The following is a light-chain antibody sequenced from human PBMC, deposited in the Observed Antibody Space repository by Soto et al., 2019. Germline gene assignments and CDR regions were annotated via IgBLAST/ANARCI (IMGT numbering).Light chain of an antibody. Sequence: DIQMTQSPSSLSASVGARVTITCRARLRINNYLAWYQQKPGKIPNLLIYAASTLQAGVPSRFSGSGSGTDFTLTISSVQTEDVAASHCQKYNNAPLTFGGRTQVEIE. V-gene: IGKV1-27*01. CDR2: AAS. CDR3: QKYNNAPLT. CDR1: LRINNY. J-gene: IGKJ4*01.